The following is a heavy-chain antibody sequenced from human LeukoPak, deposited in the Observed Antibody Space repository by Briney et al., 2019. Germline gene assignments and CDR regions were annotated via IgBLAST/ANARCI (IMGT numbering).Heavy chain of an antibody. CDR3: ARSRGATGYYWADY. J-gene: IGHJ4*02. CDR2: ISYDGNNK. CDR1: GFTLSSYA. V-gene: IGHV3-30-3*01. Sequence: GGSLRLSCAASGFTLSSYAMHWVRQAPGKGLEWVAVISYDGNNKYYADSVMGQFTISRDNSKNTFYLEMNSLRAEDTAVYYCARSRGATGYYWADYWGQGTLVTVSS. D-gene: IGHD3-22*01.